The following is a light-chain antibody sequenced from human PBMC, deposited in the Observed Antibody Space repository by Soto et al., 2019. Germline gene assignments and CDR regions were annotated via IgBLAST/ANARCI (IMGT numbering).Light chain of an antibody. CDR1: QGVTTN. V-gene: IGKV3-15*01. CDR2: DVS. Sequence: EIVMTQSPAALSVSPGERATLSCRAGQGVTTNFAWYQQKSGQSPRLLIYDVSIRATGVPARFSGTGSETDFTLTISGLQSEDSAVYFCQHYYSPPYTFGQGTKLEIK. J-gene: IGKJ2*01. CDR3: QHYYSPPYT.